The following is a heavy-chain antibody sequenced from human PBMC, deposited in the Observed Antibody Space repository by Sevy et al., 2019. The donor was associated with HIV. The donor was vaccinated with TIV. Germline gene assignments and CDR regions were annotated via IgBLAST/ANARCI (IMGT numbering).Heavy chain of an antibody. D-gene: IGHD1-1*01. V-gene: IGHV3-23*01. J-gene: IGHJ4*02. CDR1: GFTFNKFA. CDR3: AKEGNNSPDKSDS. Sequence: GGSLRVSCAASGFTFNKFAMSWVRQAPGKGLEWVSAISRKSLGTYYADPVKGRFSISRDDSKNMLYLQMSSLRGDDTAVYYCAKEGNNSPDKSDSWGQGTLVTVSS. CDR2: ISRKSLGT.